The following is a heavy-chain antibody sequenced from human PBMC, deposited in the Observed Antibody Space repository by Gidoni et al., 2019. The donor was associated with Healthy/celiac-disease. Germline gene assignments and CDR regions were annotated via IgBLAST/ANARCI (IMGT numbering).Heavy chain of an antibody. D-gene: IGHD6-19*01. CDR1: GFTFSSYA. J-gene: IGHJ4*02. V-gene: IGHV3-23*01. CDR3: AKGAVAGHFDY. Sequence: EVPLLESGGGLVQPGGFLRLPCASSGFTFSSYAMRWVRQGPGKGLEWVLAISGSGGITYYADTVKGRFTISRDNSKNTLYLQMNSLRAEDTAVDYCAKGAVAGHFDYWGQGTLVTVSS. CDR2: ISGSGGIT.